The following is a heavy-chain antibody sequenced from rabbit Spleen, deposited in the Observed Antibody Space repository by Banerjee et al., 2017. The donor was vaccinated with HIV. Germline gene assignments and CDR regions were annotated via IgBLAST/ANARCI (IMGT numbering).Heavy chain of an antibody. CDR1: GFSFSSGYD. J-gene: IGHJ4*01. Sequence: QSLEESGGGLVKPGASLTLTCTASGFSFSSGYDMCWVRQAPGKGLEWIACIYTGSSGSTYYASWAKGRFTISRSTSRNTVTLQLNSLTAADTATYFCARDTGSGHYIDAYFDLWGQGTLVTVS. CDR2: IYTGSSGST. V-gene: IGHV1S40*01. CDR3: ARDTGSGHYIDAYFDL. D-gene: IGHD1-1*01.